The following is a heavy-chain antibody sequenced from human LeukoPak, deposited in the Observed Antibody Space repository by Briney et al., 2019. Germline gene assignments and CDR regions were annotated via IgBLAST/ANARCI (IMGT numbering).Heavy chain of an antibody. CDR3: GIAVAAKEVDY. CDR2: IIPILGIA. V-gene: IGHV1-69*04. Sequence: ASVKVSCKASGGTFSSYAISWVRQAPGQGLEWMGRIIPILGIANYAQKFQGRVTITADKSTSTAYMELSSLRSEDTAVYYCGIAVAAKEVDYWGQGTLVTVSS. J-gene: IGHJ4*02. CDR1: GGTFSSYA. D-gene: IGHD6-19*01.